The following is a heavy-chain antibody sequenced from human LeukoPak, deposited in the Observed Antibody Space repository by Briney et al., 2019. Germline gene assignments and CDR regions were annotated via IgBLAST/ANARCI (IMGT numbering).Heavy chain of an antibody. D-gene: IGHD2-21*01. J-gene: IGHJ4*02. Sequence: GESLKISCKGSGYSFTNYWIAWVRQLPGKGLEWMGIIYPGDSDTRYSPSFQGQVTISADKSIGTAYLQWSSLKDSDTAMYYCAKQYSNEFDYWGQGTLVTVSS. V-gene: IGHV5-51*01. CDR2: IYPGDSDT. CDR3: AKQYSNEFDY. CDR1: GYSFTNYW.